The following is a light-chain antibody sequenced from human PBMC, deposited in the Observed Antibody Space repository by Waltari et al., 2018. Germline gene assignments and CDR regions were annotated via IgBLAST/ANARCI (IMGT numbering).Light chain of an antibody. CDR1: SSDVGAYNY. Sequence: QSALTQPASVSGSPGQSITISCTGTSSDVGAYNYVSWYQQPPAKAPKLIISSVNNRPSGVSNRFSGSKSGNTASLTISGLQAEDEADYYCSSPTSSSTLVFGGGTKLTVL. CDR3: SSPTSSSTLV. CDR2: SVN. V-gene: IGLV2-14*01. J-gene: IGLJ3*02.